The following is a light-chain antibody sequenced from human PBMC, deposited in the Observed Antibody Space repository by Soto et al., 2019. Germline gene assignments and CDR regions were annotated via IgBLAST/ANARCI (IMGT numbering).Light chain of an antibody. J-gene: IGKJ2*03. CDR2: ATS. Sequence: DILMTQSPSSLSASVGDRVTVTCRASQSIGYSLNWYQQKPGKAPKLLVYATSSLQSGVPSRFSGSGSGTDFTLTIRSLQPEDFATYFCQQSYSTPRYSFGQGTKLETK. V-gene: IGKV1-39*01. CDR1: QSIGYS. CDR3: QQSYSTPRYS.